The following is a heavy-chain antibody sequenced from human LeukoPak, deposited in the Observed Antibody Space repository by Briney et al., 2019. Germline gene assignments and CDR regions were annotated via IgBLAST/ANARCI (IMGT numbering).Heavy chain of an antibody. CDR1: GGSISSSSYY. CDR2: IYYSGST. J-gene: IGHJ4*02. V-gene: IGHV4-39*07. D-gene: IGHD2-15*01. CDR3: ARPRRGLRGDYFDY. Sequence: PSETLSLTCTVSGGSISSSSYYWGWIRQPPGKGLEWIGSIYYSGSTYYNPSLKSRVTISVDTSKNQFSLKLSSVTAADTAVYYCARPRRGLRGDYFDYWGQGTLVTVSS.